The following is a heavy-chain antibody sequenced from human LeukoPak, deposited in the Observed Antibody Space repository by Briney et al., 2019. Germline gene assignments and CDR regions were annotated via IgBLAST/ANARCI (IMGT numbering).Heavy chain of an antibody. CDR2: IYYSGST. V-gene: IGHV4-39*02. D-gene: IGHD3-10*01. Sequence: SETLSLTCAVYGGSLSYYYWGWIRQPPGKGLEWIGSIYYSGSTYYNPSLKSRVTISVDTSKNQFSLKLSSVTAADTAVYYCARERITMVRGVIIRVTWGYWGQGTLVTVSS. J-gene: IGHJ4*02. CDR3: ARERITMVRGVIIRVTWGY. CDR1: GGSLSYYY.